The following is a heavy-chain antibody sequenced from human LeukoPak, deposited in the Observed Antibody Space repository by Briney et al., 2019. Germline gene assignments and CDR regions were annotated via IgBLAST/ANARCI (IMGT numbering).Heavy chain of an antibody. CDR1: GFTFSSYS. D-gene: IGHD3-3*01. CDR3: ARDFSPTLVGVVAGGPDAFDI. Sequence: GGSLRLSCAASGFTFSSYSINWVRQAPGKGLEWVSSISSSSSYIYYADSVKGRFTISRDNAKNSLYLQMNSLRAEDTAVYYCARDFSPTLVGVVAGGPDAFDIWGQGTIVTVSS. V-gene: IGHV3-21*01. J-gene: IGHJ3*02. CDR2: ISSSSSYI.